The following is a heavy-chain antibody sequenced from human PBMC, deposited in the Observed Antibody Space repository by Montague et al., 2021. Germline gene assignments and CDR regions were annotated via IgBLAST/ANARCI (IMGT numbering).Heavy chain of an antibody. CDR2: IYYSGST. CDR1: GGSISSTSYY. V-gene: IGHV4-39*01. D-gene: IGHD2-21*02. J-gene: IGHJ3*02. Sequence: SETLSLTCTVSGGSISSTSYYWGWIRQPPGTGLEWIGSIYYSGSTYYNPSLKSRVAISADTSKNQFSLRLRSVTAADTAVYYCARRMGFVVVTEHDAFDIWAQGTLFPSSA. CDR3: ARRMGFVVVTEHDAFDI.